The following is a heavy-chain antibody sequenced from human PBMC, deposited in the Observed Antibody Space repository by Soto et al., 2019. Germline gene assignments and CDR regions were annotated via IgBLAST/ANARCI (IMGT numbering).Heavy chain of an antibody. J-gene: IGHJ4*02. V-gene: IGHV3-23*01. CDR3: AKIKGAITFLHFDT. D-gene: IGHD3-16*01. CDR1: TSNLKNYA. CDR2: LTDTGGST. Sequence: EVLLSESGGGPVQPGGSLRLSCVDSTSNLKNYAMAWVRQAPGKGLEWVSALTDTGGSTYYAASVKGRFTISRDNSRNTLFLQVDRLRVDDTAVYYCAKIKGAITFLHFDTWGQGTLVTVSS.